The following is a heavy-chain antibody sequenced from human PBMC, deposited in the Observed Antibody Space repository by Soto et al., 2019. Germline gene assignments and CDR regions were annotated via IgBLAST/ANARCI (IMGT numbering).Heavy chain of an antibody. J-gene: IGHJ6*03. D-gene: IGHD4-17*01. Sequence: ASVKVSCKASGYTFTSYEISWLRQATRQGLKRMGWMNPNSGNTGYAQKFQGRVTMTRNTSISTAYMELSSLRSEDTAVYYCARNYGDYFDYYYMDVWGKGTTVTVSS. CDR3: ARNYGDYFDYYYMDV. CDR2: MNPNSGNT. CDR1: GYTFTSYE. V-gene: IGHV1-8*01.